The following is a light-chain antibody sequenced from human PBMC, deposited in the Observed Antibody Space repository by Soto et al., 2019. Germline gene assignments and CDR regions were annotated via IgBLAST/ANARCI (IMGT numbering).Light chain of an antibody. J-gene: IGLJ3*02. CDR2: DNN. Sequence: QSVLTQPPSVSAAPGQKVTISCSGSSSNIGNNYVSWYQQLPGTAPKLLIYDNNKRPSGIPDRFSGSKSGTSATLGITGLQTGDEADYYCQSYDNILRAWVFGGGTKVTVL. CDR1: SSNIGNNY. V-gene: IGLV1-51*01. CDR3: QSYDNILRAWV.